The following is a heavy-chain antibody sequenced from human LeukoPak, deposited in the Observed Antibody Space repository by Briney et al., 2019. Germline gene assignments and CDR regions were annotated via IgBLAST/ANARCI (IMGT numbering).Heavy chain of an antibody. CDR1: GLTFSSYA. CDR3: AKIPDYYDTSGNAF. CDR2: ISSTSAYT. D-gene: IGHD3-22*01. Sequence: GGSLRLSCAASGLTFSSYAMSWVRQAPGKELEWVSRISSTSAYTSYADSVKGRFTISRDNSKSTLCLQMNSLRAEDTAVYYCAKIPDYYDTSGNAFWGQGTLVTVSS. V-gene: IGHV3-23*01. J-gene: IGHJ4*02.